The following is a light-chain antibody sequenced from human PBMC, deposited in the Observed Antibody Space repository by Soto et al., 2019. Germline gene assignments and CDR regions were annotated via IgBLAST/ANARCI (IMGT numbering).Light chain of an antibody. CDR2: DTS. CDR1: TGAVTHTPY. V-gene: IGLV7-46*01. J-gene: IGLJ3*02. Sequence: QAVVTQEPSLTVSPGGTVTLTCGSSTGAVTHTPYPCWLQQKPGQAPRTLISDTSNKHSWTPVRFSGSLLGGKAVLTLSSAQPEDEADYYCLLSYNDVHVFGGGTKVTVL. CDR3: LLSYNDVHV.